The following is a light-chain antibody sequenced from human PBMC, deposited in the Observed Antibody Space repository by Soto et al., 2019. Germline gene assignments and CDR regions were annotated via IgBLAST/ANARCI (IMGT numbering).Light chain of an antibody. CDR1: QSVSSN. V-gene: IGKV3-15*01. CDR2: GAS. CDR3: QPYNNWPRT. J-gene: IGKJ2*01. Sequence: EIVMTQSPATLSVSPGERATVSCRASQSVSSNLAWYQQKPGQAPRLLIYGASPRATGIPARFTGSGSGTEFNLTIDILQSEDSAVYYCQPYNNWPRTFGQGTKLEIK.